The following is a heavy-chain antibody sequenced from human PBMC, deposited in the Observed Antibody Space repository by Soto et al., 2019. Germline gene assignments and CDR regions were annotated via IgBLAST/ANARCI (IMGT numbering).Heavy chain of an antibody. CDR2: ITYDGSNK. D-gene: IGHD1-7*01. V-gene: IGHV3-30*18. Sequence: VGSLRLSCQASGFNFDNYGMHWVRQAPGKGLEWVAVITYDGSNKYYADSVKGRFTISRDNSKSTLSLHLNTLKPEDTAVYHCAKDRVGGTFYTPLGFWGQGTLVTVSS. J-gene: IGHJ4*02. CDR3: AKDRVGGTFYTPLGF. CDR1: GFNFDNYG.